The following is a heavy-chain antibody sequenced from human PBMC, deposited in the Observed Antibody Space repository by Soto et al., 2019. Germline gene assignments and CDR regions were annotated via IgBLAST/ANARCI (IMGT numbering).Heavy chain of an antibody. CDR3: AKDPRHILTGERYYYYMDV. CDR2: ISGSGGST. D-gene: IGHD3-9*01. Sequence: GESLKISCAASGFTFSSYAMSWVRQAPGKGLEWVSAISGSGGSTYYADSVKGRFTISRDNSKNTLYLQMNSLRAEDTAVYYCAKDPRHILTGERYYYYMDVWGKGTTVTVSS. CDR1: GFTFSSYA. J-gene: IGHJ6*03. V-gene: IGHV3-23*01.